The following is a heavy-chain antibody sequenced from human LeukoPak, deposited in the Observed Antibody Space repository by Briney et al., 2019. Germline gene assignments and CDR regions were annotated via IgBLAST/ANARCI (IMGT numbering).Heavy chain of an antibody. CDR2: IYYSGST. D-gene: IGHD3-22*01. Sequence: PSETLSLTCTVSGGSISSGGYYWSWIRQHPGKGLEWIGYIYYSGSTYYNPSLKSRVTISVDTSKNQFSLKLSSVTAADTAVHYCARERYYDSSGCTDYWGQGTLVTVSS. J-gene: IGHJ4*02. CDR1: GGSISSGGYY. CDR3: ARERYYDSSGCTDY. V-gene: IGHV4-31*03.